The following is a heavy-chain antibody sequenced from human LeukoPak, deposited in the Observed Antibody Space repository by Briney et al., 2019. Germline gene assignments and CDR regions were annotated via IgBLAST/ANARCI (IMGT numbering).Heavy chain of an antibody. J-gene: IGHJ4*02. D-gene: IGHD4-23*01. V-gene: IGHV1-2*02. CDR2: INPNSGST. Sequence: SVKVSCKASGYTFTGYYMHWVRQAPGKGLEWMGCINPNSGSTNYVQKFQGKVTITRDTSVNTPYMQVSRLRLDDTAVYYCARDCGRTVVTPGYFEYWGQGTLVTVS. CDR1: GYTFTGYY. CDR3: ARDCGRTVVTPGYFEY.